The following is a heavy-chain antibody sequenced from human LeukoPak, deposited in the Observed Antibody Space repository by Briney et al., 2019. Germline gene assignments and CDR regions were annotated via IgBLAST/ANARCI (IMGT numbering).Heavy chain of an antibody. CDR3: ARGGRFGAVAGTMDY. CDR2: VYTSGST. D-gene: IGHD6-19*01. V-gene: IGHV4-61*02. Sequence: SQTLSLTCTVSGGSISSGSYYWSWIRRPAGKGLEWIGRVYTSGSTNYNPSLKSRVTISVDTSKNQFSLKLSSVTAADTAVYYCARGGRFGAVAGTMDYWGQGTLVTVSS. CDR1: GGSISSGSYY. J-gene: IGHJ4*02.